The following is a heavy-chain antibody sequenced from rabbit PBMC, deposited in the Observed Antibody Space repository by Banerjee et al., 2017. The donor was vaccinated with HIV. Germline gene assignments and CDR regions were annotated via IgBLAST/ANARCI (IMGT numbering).Heavy chain of an antibody. D-gene: IGHD7-1*01. J-gene: IGHJ6*01. Sequence: QSLEESGGGLVQPEGSLTLTCTASGFSFSSSYYMCWVRQAPGKGLEWIGCIYTGDGSTAYASWAKGRFTVSKTSSTTVTLQMTSLTVADTATYFCARDTGTSFSSYGMDRGGQGTLVTVS. CDR3: ARDTGTSFSSYGMDR. CDR2: IYTGDGST. V-gene: IGHV1S40*01. CDR1: GFSFSSSYY.